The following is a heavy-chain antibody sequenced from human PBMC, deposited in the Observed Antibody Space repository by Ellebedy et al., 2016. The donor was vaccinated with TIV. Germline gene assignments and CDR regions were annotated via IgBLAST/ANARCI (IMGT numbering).Heavy chain of an antibody. V-gene: IGHV3-48*03. D-gene: IGHD3-16*01. Sequence: PGGSLRLSCAASGFTFSDYEMNWVRQAPGKGLEWVSYITTSCRSIYYAHSVKGRFTISRDNAKNSLYLHMNSLRADDTAVYFCARDWVGGYGMDVWGQGTTVTVSS. CDR2: ITTSCRSI. CDR3: ARDWVGGYGMDV. CDR1: GFTFSDYE. J-gene: IGHJ6*02.